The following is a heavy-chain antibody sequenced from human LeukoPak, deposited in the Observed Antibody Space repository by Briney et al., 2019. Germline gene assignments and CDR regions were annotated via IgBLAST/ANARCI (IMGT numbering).Heavy chain of an antibody. CDR2: IIPIFGTA. V-gene: IGHV1-69*05. CDR1: GGTFSSYA. CDR3: ARSPAVAATRVDY. J-gene: IGHJ4*02. D-gene: IGHD6-19*01. Sequence: ASVKVSCKASGGTFSSYAISWVRQAPGQGLEWMGGIIPIFGTANYAQKFQGRVTMTKDTSTSTAYMELRSLRSDDTAVYYCARSPAVAATRVDYWGQGTLVTVSS.